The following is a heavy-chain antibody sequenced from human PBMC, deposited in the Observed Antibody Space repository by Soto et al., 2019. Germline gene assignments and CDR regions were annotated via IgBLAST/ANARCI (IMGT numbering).Heavy chain of an antibody. D-gene: IGHD4-17*01. CDR2: ISYDGSNK. V-gene: IGHV3-30-3*01. CDR1: GFTFSSYA. J-gene: IGHJ4*02. Sequence: QVQLVESGGGVVQPGRSLRLSCAASGFTFSSYAMHWVRQAPGKGLEWVAGISYDGSNKYYADSVKGRFTISRDNSKSTLYLQMNSLKAEDTAVYYCASDYGLDYWGQGTLVTVSS. CDR3: ASDYGLDY.